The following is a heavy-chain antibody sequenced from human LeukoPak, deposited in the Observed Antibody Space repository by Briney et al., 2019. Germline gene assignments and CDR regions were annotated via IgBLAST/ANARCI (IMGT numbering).Heavy chain of an antibody. CDR2: INSDGSET. J-gene: IGHJ3*02. CDR3: ARAGEGLLAYSFDI. Sequence: PGGSLGLSCVASGFTFSSNWMHWVRQGPGKGLVWVSRINSDGSETRHADSVKGRFTISRDNAKNTLYLQMNSLRAEDTAVYYCARAGEGLLAYSFDIWGQGTMVTVSS. D-gene: IGHD1-26*01. CDR1: GFTFSSNW. V-gene: IGHV3-74*01.